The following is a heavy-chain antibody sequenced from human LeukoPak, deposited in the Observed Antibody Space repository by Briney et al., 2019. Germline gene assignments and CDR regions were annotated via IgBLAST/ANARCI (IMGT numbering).Heavy chain of an antibody. CDR2: IYTSGST. J-gene: IGHJ4*02. Sequence: PSQTLSLTCTVSGGSISSGSYYWSWIRQPAGKGLEWIGRIYTSGSTNYNPSLKSRVTISVDTSKNQFSLRLSSVTAADTAVYYCARGPSPLDYWGQGTLVTVSS. CDR1: GGSISSGSYY. V-gene: IGHV4-61*02. CDR3: ARGPSPLDY.